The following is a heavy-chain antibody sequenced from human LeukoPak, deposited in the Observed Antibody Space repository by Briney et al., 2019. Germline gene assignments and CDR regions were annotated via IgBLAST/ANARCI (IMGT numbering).Heavy chain of an antibody. CDR1: DLTFSSNA. CDR3: AKDHWPYYYDSSANFDY. D-gene: IGHD3-22*01. V-gene: IGHV3-23*01. Sequence: GGPLRLSCAASDLTFSSNALTWVGKAPGKGLEWFSTISGSGGSTYSADSVKGRFTIYRDNSKNTLYLQMNSLRAEDTAVYYCAKDHWPYYYDSSANFDYWGQGTLVTVSS. J-gene: IGHJ4*02. CDR2: ISGSGGST.